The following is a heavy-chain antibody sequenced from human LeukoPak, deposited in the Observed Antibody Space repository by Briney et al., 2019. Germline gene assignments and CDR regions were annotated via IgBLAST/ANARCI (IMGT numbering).Heavy chain of an antibody. Sequence: GGSLRLSCVASGFTFSTYWMHWVRQAPGKGLVWVSRVNNDGSSNTYADSVQGRFTISRDNAKNTLYLQMNSLRAEDTAVYYCAAPGNYASGPFDFWGQGTLVTVSS. V-gene: IGHV3-74*01. J-gene: IGHJ4*02. CDR3: AAPGNYASGPFDF. D-gene: IGHD3-10*01. CDR1: GFTFSTYW. CDR2: VNNDGSSN.